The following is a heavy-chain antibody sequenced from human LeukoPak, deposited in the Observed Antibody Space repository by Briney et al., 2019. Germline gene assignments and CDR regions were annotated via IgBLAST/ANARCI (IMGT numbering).Heavy chain of an antibody. D-gene: IGHD2-2*01. J-gene: IGHJ6*02. Sequence: GGSLRLSCAASGFTFSSYTMNWVRQAPGKGLEWVSSITSSSDYMYYADSVKGRFTISRDNAKNSLYLQMNSLRAEDTAVYYCARDWGYCGSTSCFYYGMDVWGQGTTVTVSS. CDR1: GFTFSSYT. CDR3: ARDWGYCGSTSCFYYGMDV. V-gene: IGHV3-21*01. CDR2: ITSSSDYM.